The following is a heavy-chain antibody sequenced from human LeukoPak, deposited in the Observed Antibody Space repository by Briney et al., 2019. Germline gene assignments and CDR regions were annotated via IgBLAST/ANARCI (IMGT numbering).Heavy chain of an antibody. D-gene: IGHD2-2*01. V-gene: IGHV3-21*01. Sequence: PGGSLRLSCAASGFTFSSYSMNWDRQAPGKGLEWVSSISSSSSYIYYADSVKGRFTISRDNAKNSLYLQMNSLRAEDTAVYYCARDTKSQPTSHAFDIWGQGTMVTVSS. CDR1: GFTFSSYS. J-gene: IGHJ3*02. CDR2: ISSSSSYI. CDR3: ARDTKSQPTSHAFDI.